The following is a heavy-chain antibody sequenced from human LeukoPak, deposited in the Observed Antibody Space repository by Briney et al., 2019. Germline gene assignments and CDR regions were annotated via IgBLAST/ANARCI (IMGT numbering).Heavy chain of an antibody. J-gene: IGHJ6*02. V-gene: IGHV1-46*01. Sequence: GASVTVSCTASGYTFTSYYMHWVRQAPGQGLEWMGIINPSGGSTSYAQKFQGRVTMTRDTSTSTVYMELSSLRSEDTAVYYCARDPDRDGMDVWGQGTTVTVSS. CDR3: ARDPDRDGMDV. CDR1: GYTFTSYY. CDR2: INPSGGST.